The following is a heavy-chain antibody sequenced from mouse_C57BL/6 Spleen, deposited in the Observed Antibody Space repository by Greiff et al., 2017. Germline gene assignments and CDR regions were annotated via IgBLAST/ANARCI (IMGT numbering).Heavy chain of an antibody. CDR2: IDPEAGGT. D-gene: IGHD1-1*01. CDR1: GYTFTDYE. CDR3: TREGRYGKDYFDY. Sequence: QVQLQQPGAELVRPGASVTLSCKASGYTFTDYEMHWVKQTPVHGLEWIGAIDPEAGGTAYHQKFKGKAILTADKSSSTAYMELRSLTSDDSAVYDCTREGRYGKDYFDYGGQGTTLTVSS. J-gene: IGHJ2*01. V-gene: IGHV1-15*01.